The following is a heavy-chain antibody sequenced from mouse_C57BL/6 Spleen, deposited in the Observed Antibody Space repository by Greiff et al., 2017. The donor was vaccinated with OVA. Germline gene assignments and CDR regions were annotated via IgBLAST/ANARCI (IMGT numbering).Heavy chain of an antibody. CDR1: GYTFTSYW. V-gene: IGHV1-52*01. Sequence: QVQLQQPGAELVRPGSSVKLSCKASGYTFTSYWMHWVEQRPIQGLEWIGNIYPSDSETHYNQKFKDKATLTVDKSSSTAYMQLSSLTSEDSAVYYCARGRFFDYWGQGTTLTVSS. CDR3: ARGRFFDY. CDR2: IYPSDSET. J-gene: IGHJ2*01.